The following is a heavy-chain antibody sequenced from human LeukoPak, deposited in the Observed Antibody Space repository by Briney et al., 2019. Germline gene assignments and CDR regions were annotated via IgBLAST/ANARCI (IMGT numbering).Heavy chain of an antibody. CDR1: GFTFSSYW. CDR3: AREGGCSSTSCSTDAFDI. Sequence: GGSLRLSCAASGFTFSSYWMSRVRQAPGKGLEWVANIKQDGSEKYYVDSVKGRFTISRDNAKNSLYLQMNSLRAEDTAVYYCAREGGCSSTSCSTDAFDIWGQGTMVTVSS. D-gene: IGHD2-2*01. CDR2: IKQDGSEK. J-gene: IGHJ3*02. V-gene: IGHV3-7*04.